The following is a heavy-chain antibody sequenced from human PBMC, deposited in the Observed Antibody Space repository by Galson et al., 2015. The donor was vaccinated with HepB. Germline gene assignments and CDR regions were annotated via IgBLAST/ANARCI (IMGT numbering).Heavy chain of an antibody. CDR2: GST. D-gene: IGHD3-10*01. Sequence: GSTYYNPSLRGRLTISEGMSKNQFSLKLSSVTAADTAIYYCARGSEDNYGSFDYWGQGTLVTVSS. CDR3: ARGSEDNYGSFDY. V-gene: IGHV4-31*02. J-gene: IGHJ4*02.